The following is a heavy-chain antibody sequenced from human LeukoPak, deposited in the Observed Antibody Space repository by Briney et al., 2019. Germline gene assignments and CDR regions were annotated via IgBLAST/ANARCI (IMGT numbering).Heavy chain of an antibody. CDR3: AKINNDDDY. Sequence: GGSLRLSCAAPGFTFTTFGIHWVRQAPGKGLEWVAAISPDGNIEYYTDPVKGRFTISRDNSKDMIYLQMNSLRGEDSAVYYCAKINNDDDYWGQGTLVTVSS. CDR1: GFTFTTFG. J-gene: IGHJ4*02. CDR2: ISPDGNIE. D-gene: IGHD1/OR15-1a*01. V-gene: IGHV3-30*18.